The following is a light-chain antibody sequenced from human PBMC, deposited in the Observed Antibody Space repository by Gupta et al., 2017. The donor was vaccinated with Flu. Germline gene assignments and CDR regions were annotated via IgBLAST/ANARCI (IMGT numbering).Light chain of an antibody. CDR2: SNN. CDR3: AAWDDSLNGPV. Sequence: QSGLTQPPSASGTPGQRVAISFLGITYNIESNTVNWYQQLPGTAPKLLIYSNNQRPSGVPDRFSGSKSGTSASLAISGLQSEDEADYYCAAWDDSLNGPVFGGGTKLTVL. CDR1: TYNIESNT. J-gene: IGLJ3*02. V-gene: IGLV1-44*01.